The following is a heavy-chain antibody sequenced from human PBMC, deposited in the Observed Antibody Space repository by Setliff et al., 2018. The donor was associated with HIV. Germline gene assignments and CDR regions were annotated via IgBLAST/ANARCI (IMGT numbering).Heavy chain of an antibody. V-gene: IGHV4-59*08. Sequence: PSETLSLTCTVSGASISSHYWSWIRQSPGKGLEWIGSIYYSETTNNNPSLKSRVTISLDTSKNQFSLKLSSVTVADTAVYYCASEDCGGGSCRPDNWGQGTLVTVSS. J-gene: IGHJ4*02. CDR2: IYYSETT. D-gene: IGHD2-15*01. CDR3: ASEDCGGGSCRPDN. CDR1: GASISSHY.